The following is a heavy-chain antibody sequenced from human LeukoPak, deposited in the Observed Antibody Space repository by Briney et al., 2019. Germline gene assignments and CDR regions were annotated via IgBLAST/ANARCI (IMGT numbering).Heavy chain of an antibody. Sequence: SETLSLTCTVSGGSISSYYWSWIRQPPGKGLEWIGYIYYSGSTNYNPSLKSRVTISVDTSKNQFSLKLSPVTAADTAVYYCARGQANHSPDNPDSYGSYYFDYWGQGTLVTVSS. D-gene: IGHD5-18*01. CDR3: ARGQANHSPDNPDSYGSYYFDY. CDR2: IYYSGST. CDR1: GGSISSYY. J-gene: IGHJ4*02. V-gene: IGHV4-59*01.